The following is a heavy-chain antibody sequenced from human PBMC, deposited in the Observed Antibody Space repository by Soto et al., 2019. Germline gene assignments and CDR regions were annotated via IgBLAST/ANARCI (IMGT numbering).Heavy chain of an antibody. CDR1: GYTFTSYG. CDR3: ARDTPDCGGDCFIPDY. V-gene: IGHV1-18*04. J-gene: IGHJ4*02. D-gene: IGHD2-21*02. CDR2: ISAYNGNT. Sequence: QVQLVQSGAEVKKPGASVKVSCKASGYTFTSYGISWVRQAPGHGLEWMGWISAYNGNTNYAQKLQVRVTMTTDTSTSTAYMELRSLRADDTAVYYCARDTPDCGGDCFIPDYWGQGTLVTVSS.